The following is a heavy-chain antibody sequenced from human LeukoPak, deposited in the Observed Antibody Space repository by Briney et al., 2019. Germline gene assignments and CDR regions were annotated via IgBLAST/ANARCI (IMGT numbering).Heavy chain of an antibody. CDR1: GGSISSGSYY. D-gene: IGHD4-17*01. CDR2: IYTSAST. V-gene: IGHV4-61*02. CDR3: ARDSTTTVTIFDY. J-gene: IGHJ4*02. Sequence: SETLSLTCTVSGGSISSGSYYWSWIRQPAGKGLEWIGRIYTSASTNYNPSLKSRVTISVDTSKNQFSLKLSSVTAADTAVYCCARDSTTTVTIFDYWGQGTLVTVSS.